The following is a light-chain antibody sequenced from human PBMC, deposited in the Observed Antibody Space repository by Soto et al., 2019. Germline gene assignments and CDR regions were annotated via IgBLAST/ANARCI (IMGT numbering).Light chain of an antibody. J-gene: IGLJ1*01. CDR2: EGS. CDR1: TSDVGSYNL. V-gene: IGLV2-23*01. Sequence: QSALTQPASVSGSPGQSITFSCTGTTSDVGSYNLVSWYQQHPGKAPKLIIFEGSKRPSGVSDRFSGSRSDTTASLTISGLQAEDDADYYCCSYAGSNNYVFGTGTQLTVL. CDR3: CSYAGSNNYV.